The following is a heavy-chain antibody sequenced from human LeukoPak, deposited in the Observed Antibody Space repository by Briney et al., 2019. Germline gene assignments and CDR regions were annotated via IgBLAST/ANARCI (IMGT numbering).Heavy chain of an antibody. Sequence: ASVKVSCKASGYTFTGYYMHWVRQAPGQGLEWMGWINPNSGGTNYAQKFQGWVTMTRDTSISTAYMELSRLRSDDTAVYYCARGHLHHKYGSSWYGNAFDIWGQGTMVTVSS. CDR3: ARGHLHHKYGSSWYGNAFDI. D-gene: IGHD6-13*01. J-gene: IGHJ3*02. V-gene: IGHV1-2*04. CDR1: GYTFTGYY. CDR2: INPNSGGT.